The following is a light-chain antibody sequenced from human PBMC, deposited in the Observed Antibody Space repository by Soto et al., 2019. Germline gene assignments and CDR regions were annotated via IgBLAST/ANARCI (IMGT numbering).Light chain of an antibody. J-gene: IGKJ1*01. CDR2: DAS. Sequence: EIVLTQSPATLSLSPGERATLSCRASQIVSSDLAWYQQKPGQAPRLLIYDASNRATGIPARFSGSGSGTDFTLTISSLEPEDFAVYYCQQRSNWPGTFGQGTKVEIK. CDR3: QQRSNWPGT. V-gene: IGKV3-11*01. CDR1: QIVSSD.